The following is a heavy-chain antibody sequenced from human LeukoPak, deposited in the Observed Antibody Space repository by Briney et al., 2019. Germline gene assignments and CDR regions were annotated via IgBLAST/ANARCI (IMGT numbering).Heavy chain of an antibody. CDR3: ARPDSPGYYYDSSGYYYMSPFDY. V-gene: IGHV1-3*01. Sequence: ASVKVSCKASGYTFTNYAMHWVRQAPGQRPEWMGWINAGNGNTKYSQKFQGRVTITRDTSASTAYMELRSLRSDDTAVYYCARPDSPGYYYDSSGYYYMSPFDYWGQGTLVTVSS. CDR1: GYTFTNYA. J-gene: IGHJ4*02. CDR2: INAGNGNT. D-gene: IGHD3-22*01.